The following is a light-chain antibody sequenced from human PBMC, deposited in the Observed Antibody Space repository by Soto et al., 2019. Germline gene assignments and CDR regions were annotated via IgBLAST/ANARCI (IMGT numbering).Light chain of an antibody. CDR3: SSYTSSSTFYV. V-gene: IGLV2-14*01. CDR2: EVS. CDR1: SSDVGGYNA. J-gene: IGLJ1*01. Sequence: QSALAQPASVSGSPGQTISISCTGTSSDVGGYNAVSWYQHHPGKAPKLMIYEVSNRPSGVSNRFSGSKSGNTASLTISGLQAEDEADYYCSSYTSSSTFYVFGTGTKLTVL.